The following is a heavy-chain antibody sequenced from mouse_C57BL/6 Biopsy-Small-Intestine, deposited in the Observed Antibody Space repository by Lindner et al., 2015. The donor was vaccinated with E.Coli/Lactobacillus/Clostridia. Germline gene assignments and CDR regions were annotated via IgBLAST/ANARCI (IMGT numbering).Heavy chain of an antibody. J-gene: IGHJ1*03. Sequence: VQLQESGPELVKPGASVKISCKASGYAFSSSWMNWVKQRPGKGLEWIGRIYPGDGDTNYNGKFKGKATLTADKSSSTAYMQLSSLTFEDSAVYFCARYLYYYISSYGYFDVWGTGTTVTVSS. V-gene: IGHV1-82*01. D-gene: IGHD1-1*01. CDR3: ARYLYYYISSYGYFDV. CDR1: GYAFSSSW. CDR2: IYPGDGDT.